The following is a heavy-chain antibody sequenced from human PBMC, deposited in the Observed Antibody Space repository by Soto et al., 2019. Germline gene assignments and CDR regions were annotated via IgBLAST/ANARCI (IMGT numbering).Heavy chain of an antibody. CDR3: ASMVRVNWFDP. Sequence: GESLKISCKGSGYSFTSYWVSWVRQMPGKGLEWMGRIDPSDSYTNYSPSFQGHVTISADKSISTAYLQWSSLKASDTAMYYCASMVRVNWFDPWGQGTLVTVSS. CDR1: GYSFTSYW. J-gene: IGHJ5*02. D-gene: IGHD3-10*01. CDR2: IDPSDSYT. V-gene: IGHV5-10-1*01.